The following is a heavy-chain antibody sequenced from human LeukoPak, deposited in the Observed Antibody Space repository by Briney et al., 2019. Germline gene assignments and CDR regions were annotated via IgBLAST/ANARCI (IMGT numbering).Heavy chain of an antibody. CDR3: ARGDSGSFSQFDC. CDR2: IYYSGST. Sequence: SETQSLTCTVSGGSISSGGYYRSWIRQHPGKGLEWIGYIYYSGSTYYNPSLKSRVTISVDTSKNQFSLKLTSVTAADTAVYYCARGDSGSFSQFDCWGQGTLVTVSS. J-gene: IGHJ4*02. CDR1: GGSISSGGYY. D-gene: IGHD1-26*01. V-gene: IGHV4-31*03.